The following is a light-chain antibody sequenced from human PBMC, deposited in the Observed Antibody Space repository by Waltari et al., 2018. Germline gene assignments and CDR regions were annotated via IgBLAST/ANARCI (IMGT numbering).Light chain of an antibody. CDR1: QRISNW. V-gene: IGKV1-5*03. CDR3: QQYNSNSLLT. CDR2: NAS. Sequence: DIQLTQSPSTLSASVGDRVTIPCRASQRISNWLAWYQQKPGKAPQRLIYNASTLESGVPPRFSGSGSATEFTLTISSLQPDDFATYYCQQYNSNSLLTFGGGTKVEIK. J-gene: IGKJ4*02.